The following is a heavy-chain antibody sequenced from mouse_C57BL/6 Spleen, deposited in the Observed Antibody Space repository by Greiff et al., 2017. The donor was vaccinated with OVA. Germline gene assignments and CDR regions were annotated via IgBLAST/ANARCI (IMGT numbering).Heavy chain of an antibody. V-gene: IGHV2-6*01. CDR1: GFSLTSYG. D-gene: IGHD5-1-1*01. J-gene: IGHJ4*01. CDR3: ARNNYGDAMDY. CDR2: IWGVGST. Sequence: QVQLQQSGPGLVAPSQSLSITCTVSGFSLTSYGVDWVRQSPGKGLEWLGVIWGVGSTNYNSALKSRLSISKDNSKSQVFLKMNSLQTDDTAMYYCARNNYGDAMDYWGQGTSVTVSS.